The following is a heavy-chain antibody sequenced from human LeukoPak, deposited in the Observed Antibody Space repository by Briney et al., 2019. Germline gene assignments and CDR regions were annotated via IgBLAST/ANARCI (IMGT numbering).Heavy chain of an antibody. CDR3: AKDGIAAPPG. D-gene: IGHD6-6*01. V-gene: IGHV3-7*03. CDR2: IKQDGSEK. Sequence: PGGSLRLSCAASGFTFSSYWMSWVRQAPGEGLEWVANIKQDGSEKYYVDSVKGRFTISRDNSKNTLYLQMNSLRAEDTAVYYCAKDGIAAPPGWGQGTLVTVSS. CDR1: GFTFSSYW. J-gene: IGHJ4*02.